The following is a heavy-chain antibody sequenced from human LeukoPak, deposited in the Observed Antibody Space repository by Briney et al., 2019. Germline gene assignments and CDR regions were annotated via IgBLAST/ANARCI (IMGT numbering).Heavy chain of an antibody. CDR3: ARTSYGHEDY. D-gene: IGHD5-18*01. V-gene: IGHV3-30-3*01. CDR1: GFTFSSYA. CDR2: ISYDGSNK. J-gene: IGHJ4*02. Sequence: GGSLRLSCAASGFTFSSYAMHWVRQAPGKGLEWVAVISYDGSNKYYADSVKGRFTISRDNSKNTLYLQMNSLRAEDTAVYYCARTSYGHEDYWGQGTLVTLSS.